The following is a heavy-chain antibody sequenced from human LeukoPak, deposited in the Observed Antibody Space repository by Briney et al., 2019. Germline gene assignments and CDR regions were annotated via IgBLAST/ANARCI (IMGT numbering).Heavy chain of an antibody. CDR3: ASGIPAF. D-gene: IGHD1-1*01. CDR2: INNDGSRT. J-gene: IGHJ1*01. CDR1: EFTFSSYS. V-gene: IGHV3-74*01. Sequence: GGSLRLSCAASEFTFSSYSMNWVRQAPGKGLEWVSHINNDGSRTNYADSVKGRFTISRDNAKNTLYLQMNSLRAEDTAVYYCASGIPAFWGQGTLVTVSS.